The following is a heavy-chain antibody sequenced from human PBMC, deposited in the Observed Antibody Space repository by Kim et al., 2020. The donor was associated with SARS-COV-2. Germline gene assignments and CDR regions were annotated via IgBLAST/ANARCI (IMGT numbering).Heavy chain of an antibody. J-gene: IGHJ4*02. Sequence: FTISRDNAKNSLYLQMNSLRAEDTAVYYCARDKRHYDILTGYYKSYYFDYWGQGTLVTVSS. CDR3: ARDKRHYDILTGYYKSYYFDY. D-gene: IGHD3-9*01. V-gene: IGHV3-11*06.